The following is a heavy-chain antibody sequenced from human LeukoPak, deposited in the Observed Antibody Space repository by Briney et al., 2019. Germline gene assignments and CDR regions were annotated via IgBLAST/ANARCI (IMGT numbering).Heavy chain of an antibody. V-gene: IGHV3-33*01. CDR3: ASTFLYSSGWYYFDN. J-gene: IGHJ4*02. CDR2: IWYDGSSK. CDR1: GFSFSDHG. D-gene: IGHD6-19*01. Sequence: GRSLRLSCAASGFSFSDHGMHWVRQAPGKGLEWVATIWYDGSSKYYADSVKGRFTISRDNSKNTVYLQMNSLRVEDTAVYYCASTFLYSSGWYYFDNWGQGTLVTVPS.